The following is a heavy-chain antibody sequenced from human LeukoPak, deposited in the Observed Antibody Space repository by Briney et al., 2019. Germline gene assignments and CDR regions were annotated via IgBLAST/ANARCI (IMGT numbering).Heavy chain of an antibody. V-gene: IGHV5-51*01. CDR1: GYMFTSYW. J-gene: IGHJ4*02. D-gene: IGHD5-24*01. CDR3: ARASRDGYNQNFDH. CDR2: IYPGDSDT. Sequence: GESLKISCKGSGYMFTSYWIGWVRQMPGKGLEWMGIIYPGDSDTRYSPSFQGQVTISADTSTSTAYLQWGSLRGSDTAMYYCARASRDGYNQNFDHWGQGTQVTVSS.